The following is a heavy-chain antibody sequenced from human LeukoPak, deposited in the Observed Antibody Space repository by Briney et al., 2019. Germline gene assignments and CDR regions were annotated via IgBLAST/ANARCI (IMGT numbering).Heavy chain of an antibody. Sequence: ASGKVSCKASGYTFTDYYIHWVRQAPGQGLEWMGWINPNDGGTNYAQKFQGRVTMTRDTSITTAYMELSRLRSDDTAVYYCARGGQGGGDDYWGQGTLVTVSS. CDR2: INPNDGGT. CDR1: GYTFTDYY. J-gene: IGHJ4*02. V-gene: IGHV1-2*02. D-gene: IGHD1-26*01. CDR3: ARGGQGGGDDY.